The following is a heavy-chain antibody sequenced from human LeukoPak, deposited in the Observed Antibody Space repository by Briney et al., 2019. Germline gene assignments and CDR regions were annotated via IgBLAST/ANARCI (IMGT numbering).Heavy chain of an antibody. V-gene: IGHV4-34*01. CDR2: INHSGST. D-gene: IGHD1-26*01. CDR3: ARVSAGVGAMGLVY. J-gene: IGHJ4*02. Sequence: SETLSLTCAVYDGSFGGYYWSWIRQPPGKGLEWIGEINHSGSTNYNPSLKSRVTISVDTSKNQFSLKLSSVTAADTAVYYCARVSAGVGAMGLVYWGQGTLVAVSS. CDR1: DGSFGGYY.